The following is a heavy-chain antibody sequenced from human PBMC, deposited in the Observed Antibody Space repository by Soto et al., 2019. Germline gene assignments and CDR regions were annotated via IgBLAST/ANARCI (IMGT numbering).Heavy chain of an antibody. CDR2: ISYDGSNK. D-gene: IGHD1-26*01. CDR1: GFTFSSYG. J-gene: IGHJ4*02. Sequence: ESGGGVVQPGRSLRLSCAASGFTFSSYGMHWVRQAPGKGLEWVAVISYDGSNKYYADSVKGRFTISRDNSKNTLYLQMNSLRAEDTAVYYCAKSGVGATDYWGQGTLVTVSS. CDR3: AKSGVGATDY. V-gene: IGHV3-30*18.